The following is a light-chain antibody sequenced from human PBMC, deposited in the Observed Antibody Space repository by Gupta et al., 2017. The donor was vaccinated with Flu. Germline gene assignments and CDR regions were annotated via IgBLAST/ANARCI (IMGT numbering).Light chain of an antibody. CDR1: QGIRDD. CDR2: VAS. Sequence: DIQMTPSPSSLSASVGDRVTITCRASQGIRDDLGWYQQKPGQAPKRLIYVASKMQSGVTARFSGSGSGTEFTLTISKLEPEDFATYYCLQHNSGPRTFGQGTKVEIK. CDR3: LQHNSGPRT. V-gene: IGKV1-17*02. J-gene: IGKJ1*01.